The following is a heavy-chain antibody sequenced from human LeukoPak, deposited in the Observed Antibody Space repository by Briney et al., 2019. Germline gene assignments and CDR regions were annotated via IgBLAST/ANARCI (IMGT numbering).Heavy chain of an antibody. V-gene: IGHV1-69*06. Sequence: ASVKVSCKASGGTFSSYAISWVRQAPGQGLEWMGGIIPIFGTANYAQKFQGRVTITADKSTSTAYMELSSLRSEDTAVYYCARVSGSGWYFKNWYFDLWGRGTLVTVSS. CDR3: ARVSGSGWYFKNWYFDL. J-gene: IGHJ2*01. D-gene: IGHD6-19*01. CDR1: GGTFSSYA. CDR2: IIPIFGTA.